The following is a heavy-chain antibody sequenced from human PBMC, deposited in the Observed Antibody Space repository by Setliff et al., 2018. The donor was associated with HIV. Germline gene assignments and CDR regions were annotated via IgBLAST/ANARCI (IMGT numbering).Heavy chain of an antibody. CDR1: GGSFSGYC. Sequence: PSETLSLTCAVYGGSFSGYCWTWIRQPPGKGLEWIGEIQHTGRTNYNPSLSSRVTTSVDTSKNQFSLKLTSVTAADTAVYYCARVSCSSWYSIPRYYYYHMDVWGKGTTVTVSS. CDR2: IQHTGRT. J-gene: IGHJ6*03. CDR3: ARVSCSSWYSIPRYYYYHMDV. V-gene: IGHV4-34*01. D-gene: IGHD6-13*01.